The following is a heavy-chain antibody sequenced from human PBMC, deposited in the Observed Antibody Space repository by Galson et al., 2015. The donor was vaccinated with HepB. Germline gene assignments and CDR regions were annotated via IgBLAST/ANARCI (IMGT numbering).Heavy chain of an antibody. J-gene: IGHJ6*02. CDR1: GFTFSSYS. Sequence: SLRLSCAASGFTFSSYSMNWVRQAPGKGLEWIAFIDRKSSVVYYADSVKGRFTISRDNAKNSLDLQMNSLRSEDTAVYFCARGGISGPTHYYYYGMEVWGQGTTVTVS. CDR2: IDRKSSVV. CDR3: ARGGISGPTHYYYYGMEV. D-gene: IGHD1-26*01. V-gene: IGHV3-48*04.